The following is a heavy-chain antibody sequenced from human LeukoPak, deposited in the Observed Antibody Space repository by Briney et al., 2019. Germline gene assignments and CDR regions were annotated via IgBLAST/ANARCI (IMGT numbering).Heavy chain of an antibody. J-gene: IGHJ6*02. V-gene: IGHV4-34*01. CDR1: GGSFSGYY. D-gene: IGHD3-10*01. CDR3: ARGPLYYYGSGSYRHYYGMDV. Sequence: PSETLSLTCAVYGGSFSGYYWSWLRQPPGKGLEWIGEINHSGSTNYNPSLKSRVTISVDTSKNQFSPKLSSVTAADTAVYYCARGPLYYYGSGSYRHYYGMDVWGQGTTVTVSS. CDR2: INHSGST.